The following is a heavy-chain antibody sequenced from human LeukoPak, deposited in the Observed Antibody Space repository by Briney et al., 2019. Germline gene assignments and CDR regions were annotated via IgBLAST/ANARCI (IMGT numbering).Heavy chain of an antibody. CDR2: IKSKIDGGTI. J-gene: IGHJ4*02. CDR3: TTDRYCSGGNCYSFDY. Sequence: GGSLRLSCAASGLTFSKAWMSWVRQAPGKGLEWVGRIKSKIDGGTIEYAAPVKGRFTISRDDSKNTQYLQMNSLKTEDTAVYYCTTDRYCSGGNCYSFDYWGQGILVTVSA. D-gene: IGHD2-15*01. CDR1: GLTFSKAW. V-gene: IGHV3-15*01.